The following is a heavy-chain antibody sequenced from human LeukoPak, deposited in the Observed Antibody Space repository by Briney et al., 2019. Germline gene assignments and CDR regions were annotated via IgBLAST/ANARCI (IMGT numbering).Heavy chain of an antibody. CDR2: IIPIFGTA. D-gene: IGHD2-2*01. CDR3: ASGKVRVVPAATGAPFDY. J-gene: IGHJ4*02. V-gene: IGHV1-69*06. CDR1: GGTFSSYA. Sequence: SVKVSCKASGGTFSSYAISWARQAPGQGLEWMGGIIPIFGTANYAQKFQGRVTITADKSTSTAYMELSSLRSEDTAVYYCASGKVRVVPAATGAPFDYWGQGTLVTVSS.